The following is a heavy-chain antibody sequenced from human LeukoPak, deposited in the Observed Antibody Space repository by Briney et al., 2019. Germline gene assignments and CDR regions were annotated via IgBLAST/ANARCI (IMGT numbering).Heavy chain of an antibody. D-gene: IGHD3-3*01. V-gene: IGHV3-7*01. Sequence: PGGSLRLSCAASGFTFSSYWMSWVRQAPGKGLEWVANIKQDGSEKYYVDSVKGRFTISRDNAKNSLYLQMNSLRAEDTAVYYCARVNYDFWSGYWSAYYYYYYYMDVWGKGTTVTVSS. CDR1: GFTFSSYW. CDR3: ARVNYDFWSGYWSAYYYYYYYMDV. CDR2: IKQDGSEK. J-gene: IGHJ6*03.